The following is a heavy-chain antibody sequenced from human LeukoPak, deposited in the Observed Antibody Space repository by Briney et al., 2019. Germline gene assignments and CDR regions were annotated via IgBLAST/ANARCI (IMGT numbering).Heavy chain of an antibody. J-gene: IGHJ1*01. V-gene: IGHV3-48*02. CDR2: ISDNSGTT. Sequence: GGSLRLSCAASGFTFSSYSMNWVRQAPGKGLEWVSYISDNSGTTYYADSVKGRFTISRDNAKNSLYLQMNSLTDEDTAVYFCALRSGYSYDNWGQGTLVTVSS. CDR1: GFTFSSYS. CDR3: ALRSGYSYDN. D-gene: IGHD5-12*01.